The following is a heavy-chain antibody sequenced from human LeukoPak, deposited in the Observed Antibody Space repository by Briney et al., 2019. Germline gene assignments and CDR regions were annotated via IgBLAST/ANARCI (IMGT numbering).Heavy chain of an antibody. CDR3: AKDIPVSGSYFH. CDR2: ISSSSSYI. Sequence: GGSLRLSCAASGFTFSSYSMNWVRQAPGKGLEWVSSISSSSSYIYYADSVKGRFTISRDNSKNTLYLQMNSLRAEDTAIYYCAKDIPVSGSYFHWGQGTLVTVS. D-gene: IGHD1-26*01. J-gene: IGHJ4*02. V-gene: IGHV3-21*04. CDR1: GFTFSSYS.